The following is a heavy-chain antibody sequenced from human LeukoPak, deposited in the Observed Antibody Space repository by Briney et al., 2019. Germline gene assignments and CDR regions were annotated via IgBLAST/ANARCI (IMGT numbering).Heavy chain of an antibody. V-gene: IGHV4-34*01. Sequence: PSETLSLTCAVYGGSFSGYYWSWIRQPPGKGLEWIGEINHSGSTNYNPSLKSRVTISVDTSKNQFSLKLSSVTAADTAVYYCARGPMYTSGWYVYWGQGTLVTVSS. CDR3: ARGPMYTSGWYVY. CDR2: INHSGST. CDR1: GGSFSGYY. J-gene: IGHJ4*02. D-gene: IGHD6-19*01.